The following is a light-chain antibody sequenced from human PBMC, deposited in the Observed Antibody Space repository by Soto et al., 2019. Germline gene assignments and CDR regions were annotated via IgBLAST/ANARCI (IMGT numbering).Light chain of an antibody. CDR1: QSGLHSPNNKNY. V-gene: IGKV4-1*01. CDR3: QQYYTNSWS. CDR2: WAS. Sequence: DIGMTQSPASLAVSLGERATINCKSSQSGLHSPNNKNYLAWYQHKPGQPPKMLIYWASIRESGVPDRFSGSGSGTDFTLTISSLQSEDVAVYYCQQYYTNSWSFGQGTKVDIK. J-gene: IGKJ1*01.